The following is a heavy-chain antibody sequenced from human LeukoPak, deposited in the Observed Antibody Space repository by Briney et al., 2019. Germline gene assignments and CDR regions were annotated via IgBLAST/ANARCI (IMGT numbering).Heavy chain of an antibody. CDR3: AREKQKYSSGWYCLDY. CDR2: ISGSGGST. V-gene: IGHV3-23*01. J-gene: IGHJ4*02. CDR1: GFTFSNFA. Sequence: PGGSLRLSCAASGFTFSNFAVSWVRQAPGKGLEWVSAISGSGGSTYYADSVKGRFTISRDNSKNTLYLQMNSLRAEDTAVYYCAREKQKYSSGWYCLDYWGQGTLVTVSS. D-gene: IGHD6-19*01.